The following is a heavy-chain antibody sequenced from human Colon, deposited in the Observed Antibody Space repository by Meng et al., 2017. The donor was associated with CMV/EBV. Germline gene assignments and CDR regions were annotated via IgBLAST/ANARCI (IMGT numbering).Heavy chain of an antibody. CDR2: INTSGRP. Sequence: LTCAVSGGSLGRHYWSWIRQSPGKGLEWIGDINTSGRPNYNPSLKSRVTISIDTSRNQFYLNVNSVTAADTAVYYCVRDLTGEEDYWGQGNLVTVSS. D-gene: IGHD7-27*01. CDR1: GGSLGRHY. CDR3: VRDLTGEEDY. V-gene: IGHV4-34*01. J-gene: IGHJ4*02.